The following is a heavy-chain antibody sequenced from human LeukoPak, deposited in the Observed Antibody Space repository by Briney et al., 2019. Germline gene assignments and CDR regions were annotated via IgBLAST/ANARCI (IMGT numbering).Heavy chain of an antibody. CDR1: GFTFSTYA. D-gene: IGHD4-11*01. CDR2: ISYDGSNK. CDR3: TRVEETATTAAIIRKYSYYYYYMDV. Sequence: SGGSLRLSCAASGFTFSTYAMHWVRQAPGKGLEWVAVISYDGSNKYYADSVKGRFTSSRDNAKNSLYLQMSSLRAEDTAVYYCTRVEETATTAAIIRKYSYYYYYMDVWGKGNTVTVSS. V-gene: IGHV3-30*04. J-gene: IGHJ6*03.